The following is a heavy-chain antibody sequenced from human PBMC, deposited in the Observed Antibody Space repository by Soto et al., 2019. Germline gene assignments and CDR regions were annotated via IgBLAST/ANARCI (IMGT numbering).Heavy chain of an antibody. J-gene: IGHJ4*02. Sequence: QVQLVQSGPEVKKPGASVKVSCKTSGYTFTDYGISWVRQAPGQGLEWMGWISTYKGNTTYAQKCQGRVTMTTDTPTTTAYMELRSRSSDDTAVYYCATRSPALDYWGQGTLVTVSS. CDR1: GYTFTDYG. CDR3: ATRSPALDY. V-gene: IGHV1-18*01. D-gene: IGHD3-3*02. CDR2: ISTYKGNT.